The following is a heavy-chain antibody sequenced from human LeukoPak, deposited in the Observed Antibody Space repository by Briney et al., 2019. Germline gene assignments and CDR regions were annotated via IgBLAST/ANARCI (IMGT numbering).Heavy chain of an antibody. V-gene: IGHV3-33*01. CDR3: ARGPGPYYDFWSGPPDY. D-gene: IGHD3-3*01. Sequence: GGSLRLSCAASGFTFSSYGMHWVRQAPGKGLEWVAVIWYDGSNKYYEDSVKGRFTISRDNSKNTLYLQMNSLRAEDTAVYYCARGPGPYYDFWSGPPDYWGQGTLVTVSS. J-gene: IGHJ4*02. CDR1: GFTFSSYG. CDR2: IWYDGSNK.